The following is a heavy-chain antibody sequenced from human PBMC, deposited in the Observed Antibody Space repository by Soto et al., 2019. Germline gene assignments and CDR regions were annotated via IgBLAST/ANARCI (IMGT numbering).Heavy chain of an antibody. CDR1: DGSISTYF. CDR3: ARGGQDFWSGPFDY. CDR2: IDNSGNT. J-gene: IGHJ4*02. D-gene: IGHD3-3*01. Sequence: TLSLTCTVSDGSISTYFCNWIRQPAGKGLEWIGRIDNSGNTNYNPSLKSRVTMSADTSRNQFSLKLNSVTAADTAVYYCARGGQDFWSGPFDYWGQGALVTVSS. V-gene: IGHV4-4*07.